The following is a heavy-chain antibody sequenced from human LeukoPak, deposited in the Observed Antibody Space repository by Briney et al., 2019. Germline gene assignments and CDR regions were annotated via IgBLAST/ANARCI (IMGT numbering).Heavy chain of an antibody. J-gene: IGHJ4*02. V-gene: IGHV4-59*08. CDR3: ARGGGGMRGSWSFDF. D-gene: IGHD6-13*01. Sequence: SETLSLTCTLSGGSISSYYWSWIRQPPGKGLEWIGYISYSGSTNYNPSLKSRVTISIDTSKNQFSLKLRSVTAADTAIYYCARGGGGMRGSWSFDFWGQGTLVAVSS. CDR1: GGSISSYY. CDR2: ISYSGST.